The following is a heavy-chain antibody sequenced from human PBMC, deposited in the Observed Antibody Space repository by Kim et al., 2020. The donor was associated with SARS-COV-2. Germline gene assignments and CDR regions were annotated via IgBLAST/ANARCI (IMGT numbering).Heavy chain of an antibody. CDR1: GFTFSSYA. CDR3: AKDLGFWSGYYSEGDSDYGFDV. D-gene: IGHD3-3*01. CDR2: TSGSGAST. V-gene: IGHV3-23*01. Sequence: GGSLRLSCRASGFTFSSYAMSWVRQTPGKGLEWVSGTSGSGASTYYEDSVKGRFTISRDKSKKTLYLQMNSLTAEDTAVYYCAKDLGFWSGYYSEGDSDYGFDVWGQGTTVTVSS. J-gene: IGHJ6*01.